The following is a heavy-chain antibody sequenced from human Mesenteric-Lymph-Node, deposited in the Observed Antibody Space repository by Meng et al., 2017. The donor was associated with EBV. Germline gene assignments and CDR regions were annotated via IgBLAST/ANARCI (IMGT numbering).Heavy chain of an antibody. J-gene: IGHJ4*02. CDR2: IYYSGST. Sequence: QVQLQESGPGLVTPSQTLSLTCAVSGGSISSGGYYWSWIRQPPGKGLEWIGYIYYSGSTYYNPSLKSRVTISVDTSKNQFSLKLSSVTAADTAVYYCAREYSSGWYASYYFDYWGQGTLVTVSS. CDR3: AREYSSGWYASYYFDY. CDR1: GGSISSGGYY. D-gene: IGHD6-19*01. V-gene: IGHV4-30-4*01.